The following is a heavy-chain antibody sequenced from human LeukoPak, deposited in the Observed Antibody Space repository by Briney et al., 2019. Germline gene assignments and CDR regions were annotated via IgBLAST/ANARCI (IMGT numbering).Heavy chain of an antibody. CDR1: GGSISSYY. V-gene: IGHV4-59*01. D-gene: IGHD2-2*01. J-gene: IGHJ4*02. CDR3: VRVVPAARFGMDV. CDR2: IYSSGST. Sequence: SETLSLTCSVSGGSISSYYWSWIRQPPGKGLEWIGYIYSSGSTNYNPSLKSRVTISGDTSKNQFSLRLSSVTAANTAVYYCVRVVPAARFGMDVWGQGTLVTVSS.